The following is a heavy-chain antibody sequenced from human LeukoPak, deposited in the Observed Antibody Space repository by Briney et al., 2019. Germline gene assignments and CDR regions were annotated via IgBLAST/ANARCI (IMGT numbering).Heavy chain of an antibody. CDR3: ATDLTWWFGDAEIYGMDV. CDR1: GYTFTSYA. CDR2: INAGNGNT. J-gene: IGHJ6*02. Sequence: ASVKVSCKASGYTFTSYAMHWVRQAPGQRLEWMGWINAGNGNTKYSQKFQGRVTITRDTSASTAYMELSSLRSEDTAVYYCATDLTWWFGDAEIYGMDVWGQGTTVTVSS. D-gene: IGHD3-10*01. V-gene: IGHV1-3*01.